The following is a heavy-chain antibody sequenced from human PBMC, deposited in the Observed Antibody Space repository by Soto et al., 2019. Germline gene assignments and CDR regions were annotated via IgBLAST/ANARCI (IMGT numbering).Heavy chain of an antibody. CDR3: ARARGYSYFDPLDH. CDR2: INPQTGGT. V-gene: IGHV1-2*04. CDR1: GHSFTGYY. Sequence: KGSWKTSGHSFTGYYIHWVRQAPGEGLEWMGWINPQTGGTNSTRKCQDWVTMTRDTSISTAYMELSRLKSDDTAVYYCARARGYSYFDPLDHWGTGTLVTV. D-gene: IGHD3-9*01. J-gene: IGHJ4*02.